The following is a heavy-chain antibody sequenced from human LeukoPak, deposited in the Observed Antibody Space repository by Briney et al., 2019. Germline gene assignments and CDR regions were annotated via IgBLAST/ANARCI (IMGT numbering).Heavy chain of an antibody. J-gene: IGHJ3*02. CDR2: IRSSSTYI. CDR3: ARSGSVVPAADDAFDI. Sequence: GGSLILSCAASGFTFSSYSMNWVRQAPGKGLEWVSSIRSSSTYIYYVDSVKGRFTISRDNAMKSLYLQMNSLRPEDTAVYYCARSGSVVPAADDAFDIWGQGTLVTASS. CDR1: GFTFSSYS. D-gene: IGHD2-2*01. V-gene: IGHV3-21*01.